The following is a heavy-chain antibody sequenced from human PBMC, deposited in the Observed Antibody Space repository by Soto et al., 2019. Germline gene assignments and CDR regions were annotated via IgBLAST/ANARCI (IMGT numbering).Heavy chain of an antibody. CDR2: LFGGGTT. Sequence: PGGSLRLSCAVSGFTVSSNYMTWVRQAPGKGLEWVSVLFGGGTTYYADSVKGRFTISRDNSKNTLYLQMNSLSAEDTGIYYCARGVVVEGDAQYAFDLWGQGTMVTVSS. CDR1: GFTVSSNY. CDR3: ARGVVVEGDAQYAFDL. J-gene: IGHJ3*01. V-gene: IGHV3-53*01. D-gene: IGHD2-21*01.